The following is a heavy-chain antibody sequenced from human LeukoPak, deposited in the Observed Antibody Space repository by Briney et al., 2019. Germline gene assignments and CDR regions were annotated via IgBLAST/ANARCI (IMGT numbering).Heavy chain of an antibody. CDR3: ARWSDYYDSSGYQYYFDY. J-gene: IGHJ4*02. D-gene: IGHD3-22*01. V-gene: IGHV1-18*01. CDR1: GCTLSSYG. CDR2: ISAYNGKT. Sequence: ASVKVSCKASGCTLSSYGISWVRQAPGQGLEWMGWISAYNGKTNYAQKLQGRVTMTTDTSTRTAYMELRSLRSDDTAVYYCARWSDYYDSSGYQYYFDYWGQGTLVTVSS.